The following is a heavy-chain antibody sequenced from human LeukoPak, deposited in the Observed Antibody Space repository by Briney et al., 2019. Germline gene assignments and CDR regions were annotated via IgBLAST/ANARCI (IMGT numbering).Heavy chain of an antibody. CDR3: AKSSYDILTGPHFQH. CDR2: ISYDGSNK. CDR1: GFTFSSYG. V-gene: IGHV3-30*18. Sequence: PGRSLRLSCAASGFTFSSYGMHWFRKAPGKGLEGVAVISYDGSNKYYADAVKGRFTISRDNSKNTLYLQMNSLRAEDTAVYYCAKSSYDILTGPHFQHWGQGTLVTVSS. J-gene: IGHJ1*01. D-gene: IGHD3-9*01.